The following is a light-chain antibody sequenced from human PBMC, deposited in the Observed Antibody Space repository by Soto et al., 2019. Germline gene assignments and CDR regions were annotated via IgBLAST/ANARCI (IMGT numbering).Light chain of an antibody. Sequence: EIVLTQSPATLSVSPGERATLSCMCSQSVSSNLAWYQQKPGQAPRLLIYGASTRATGVPARFSGSGSGTEFTLTISSLQSEDFALYYCQHYNNWPPLTFGGGTKVDIK. J-gene: IGKJ4*01. CDR3: QHYNNWPPLT. CDR1: QSVSSN. CDR2: GAS. V-gene: IGKV3-15*01.